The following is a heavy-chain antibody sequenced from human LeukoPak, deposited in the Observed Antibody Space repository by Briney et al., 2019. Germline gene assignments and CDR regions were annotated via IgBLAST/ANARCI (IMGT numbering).Heavy chain of an antibody. Sequence: GGSLRLSCAASGFTFSSYSMNWVRQAPGKGLEWVSSISSSSSYIYYADSVKGRFTISRDNAKNSLYLQMNSLRAEDTAVYYCASGLPYYYDSSGSPGAGHWGQGTLVTVSS. D-gene: IGHD3-22*01. CDR2: ISSSSSYI. CDR1: GFTFSSYS. V-gene: IGHV3-21*01. J-gene: IGHJ4*02. CDR3: ASGLPYYYDSSGSPGAGH.